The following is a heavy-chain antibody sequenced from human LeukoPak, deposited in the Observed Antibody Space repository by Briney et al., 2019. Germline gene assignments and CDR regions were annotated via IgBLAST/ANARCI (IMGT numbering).Heavy chain of an antibody. CDR2: IYYSGST. Sequence: SETLSLTCTVSGGPISSSSYYWGWIRQPPGKGLEWIGSIYYSGSTYYNPSLKSRVTISVDTSKNQFSLKLSSVTAADTAVYYCARLIDIVLMVYAGWFDPWGQGTLVTVSS. D-gene: IGHD2-8*01. CDR3: ARLIDIVLMVYAGWFDP. J-gene: IGHJ5*02. CDR1: GGPISSSSYY. V-gene: IGHV4-39*01.